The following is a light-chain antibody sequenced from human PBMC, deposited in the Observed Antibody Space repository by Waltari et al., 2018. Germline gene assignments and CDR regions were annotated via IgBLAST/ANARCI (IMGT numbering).Light chain of an antibody. V-gene: IGKV3-20*01. Sequence: EIVLTQSPATLSLSPGERATLSCRASQSVGSTYLAWYQQKPGQAPSLLIYGASSRATGIPDRFSGSGSGTDFTLTISRLEPEDFAVYYCQQYSRSPRLITFGPGTKVDIK. CDR2: GAS. CDR3: QQYSRSPRLIT. CDR1: QSVGSTY. J-gene: IGKJ3*01.